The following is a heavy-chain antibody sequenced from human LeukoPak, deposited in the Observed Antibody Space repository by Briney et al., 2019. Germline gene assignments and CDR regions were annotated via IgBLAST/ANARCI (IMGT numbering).Heavy chain of an antibody. J-gene: IGHJ5*02. CDR1: GYTFTGYY. V-gene: IGHV1-2*04. CDR2: INPNSGGT. CDR3: ARGSGYSYDNGWFDP. D-gene: IGHD5-18*01. Sequence: ASVKVSCKASGYTFTGYYMHWVRQAPGQGLEWMGWINPNSGGTNYAQKFQGWVTMTRDTSISTAYMELSRLRSDDTVVYYCARGSGYSYDNGWFDPWGQGTLVTVSS.